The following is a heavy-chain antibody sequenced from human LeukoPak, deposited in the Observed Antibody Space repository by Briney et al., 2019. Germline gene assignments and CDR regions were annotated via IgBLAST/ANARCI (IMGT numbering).Heavy chain of an antibody. CDR2: IYYSGST. CDR3: ARDQPWIQLFDI. Sequence: PSETLSLTCTVSGGSISSGDYYWSWIRQPPGKGLEWIGYIYYSGSTYYNPSLKSRVTISVDTSKNQFSLKLSSVTAADTAVYYCARDQPWIQLFDIWGQGTMVTVSS. D-gene: IGHD5-18*01. J-gene: IGHJ3*02. V-gene: IGHV4-30-4*08. CDR1: GGSISSGDYY.